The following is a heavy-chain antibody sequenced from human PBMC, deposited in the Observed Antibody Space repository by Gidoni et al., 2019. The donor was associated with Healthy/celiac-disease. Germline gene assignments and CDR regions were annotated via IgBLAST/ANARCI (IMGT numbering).Heavy chain of an antibody. Sequence: QVQLVESGGGSVKPGGSLRPSCAAPGFPFSDYYMCWIRQAPGEGLGWVSYISSSGSTIYYADSVKGRFTISRDNAKNSLYLQMNSLRAEDTAVYYCATSDTAMVTDYWGQGTLVTVSS. J-gene: IGHJ4*02. CDR1: GFPFSDYY. CDR2: ISSSGSTI. CDR3: ATSDTAMVTDY. V-gene: IGHV3-11*01. D-gene: IGHD5-18*01.